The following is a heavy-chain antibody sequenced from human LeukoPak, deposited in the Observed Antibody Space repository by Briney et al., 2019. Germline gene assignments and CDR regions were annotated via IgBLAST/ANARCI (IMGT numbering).Heavy chain of an antibody. CDR3: ARDLTPYVDIVATIFDY. J-gene: IGHJ4*02. CDR2: ISAYNGNT. CDR1: GYTFTSYG. V-gene: IGHV1-18*01. Sequence: ASVKVSCKASGYTFTSYGISWARQAPGQGLEWMGWISAYNGNTNYAQKLQGRVTMTTDTSTSTAYMELRSLRSDDTAVYYCARDLTPYVDIVATIFDYWGQGTLVTVSS. D-gene: IGHD5-12*01.